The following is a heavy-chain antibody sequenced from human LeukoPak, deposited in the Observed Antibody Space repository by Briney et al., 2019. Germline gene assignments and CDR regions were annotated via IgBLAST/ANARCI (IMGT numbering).Heavy chain of an antibody. CDR3: AKTYCGGDCYSRALAFDI. V-gene: IGHV3-43*02. CDR1: GFTVDDYA. Sequence: GGSLRLSCAASGFTVDDYAMHWVRQAPGKGLEWVSLISGDGGSTYYADSVKGRFTISRDNSKNSLYLQMNSLRTEDTALYYCAKTYCGGDCYSRALAFDIWGQGTMVTVSS. CDR2: ISGDGGST. D-gene: IGHD2-21*02. J-gene: IGHJ3*02.